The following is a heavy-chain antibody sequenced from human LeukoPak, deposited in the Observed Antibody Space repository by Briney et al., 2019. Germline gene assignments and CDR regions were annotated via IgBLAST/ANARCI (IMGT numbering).Heavy chain of an antibody. Sequence: PGGSLRLSCAASGFTFNNYAMNWVRQAPGEGLQWVSGIGAGGTYTYYADSVKGRFTISRDNSRNTLYLQMNSLRVEDTAIYYSARDRDDRGRPASCGYYFDYWGQGTLVTVS. J-gene: IGHJ4*02. CDR2: IGAGGTYT. CDR1: GFTFNNYA. CDR3: ARDRDDRGRPASCGYYFDY. V-gene: IGHV3-23*01. D-gene: IGHD6-19*01.